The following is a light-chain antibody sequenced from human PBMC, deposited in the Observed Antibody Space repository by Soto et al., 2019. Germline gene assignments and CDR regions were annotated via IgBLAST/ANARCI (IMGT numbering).Light chain of an antibody. CDR3: QQANGDPWT. J-gene: IGKJ1*01. Sequence: DIQMTQSPSSVSASVGDRVTISCRASHDVRSWLAWYQQKPGKAPNLLIYGASTLQSGVPSRFNGSGSGTDFTLTISSLQTEDFATYYCQQANGDPWTFGQGTKVEIK. CDR2: GAS. V-gene: IGKV1-12*02. CDR1: HDVRSW.